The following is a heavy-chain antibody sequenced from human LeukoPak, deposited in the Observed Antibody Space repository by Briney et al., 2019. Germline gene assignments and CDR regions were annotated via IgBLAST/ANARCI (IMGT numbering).Heavy chain of an antibody. CDR2: IYYSGST. CDR1: GGSISTYY. CDR3: ARSGTKTNGFDY. D-gene: IGHD2-8*01. Sequence: SETLSLTCTVSGGSISTYYWSWIRRPPGKGLEWIGYIYYSGSTNYSPSLQSRVTISVDTSRNQFSLRLSSVTAADTAMYYCARSGTKTNGFDYWGQETLVTVSS. V-gene: IGHV4-59*01. J-gene: IGHJ4*02.